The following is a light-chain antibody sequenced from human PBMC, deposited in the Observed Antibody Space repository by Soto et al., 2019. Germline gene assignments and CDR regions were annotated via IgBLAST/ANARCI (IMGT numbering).Light chain of an antibody. CDR2: VAS. V-gene: IGKV1-9*01. CDR1: QGIRSY. CDR3: QRHNSYPQT. Sequence: IQLTQSPSSLSASVGDRVTITCRASQGIRSYLAWYQQKPGKAPKLLIYVASTLQSGVPSRFSGSGSGTDFTLPISSRQPEDFATYYCQRHNSYPQTFGQGTKLEIK. J-gene: IGKJ2*01.